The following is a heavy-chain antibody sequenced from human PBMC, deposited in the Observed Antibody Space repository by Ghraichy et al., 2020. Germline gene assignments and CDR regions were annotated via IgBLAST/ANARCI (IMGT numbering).Heavy chain of an antibody. CDR2: IYSSGSI. CDR1: GGSIRSYY. Sequence: SQTLSLTCTVSGGSIRSYYWSWIRQPAGKGLEWIGRIYSSGSINYNPSLKSRVTMSVDTSKNQFSLKLNSVTAADTAVYYCARDGMYMGTSDYFDYWGQGTLVTVSS. CDR3: ARDGMYMGTSDYFDY. D-gene: IGHD7-27*01. J-gene: IGHJ4*02. V-gene: IGHV4-4*07.